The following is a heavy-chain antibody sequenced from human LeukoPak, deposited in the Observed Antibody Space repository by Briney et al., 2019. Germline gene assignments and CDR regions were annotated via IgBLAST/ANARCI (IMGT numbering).Heavy chain of an antibody. J-gene: IGHJ3*02. D-gene: IGHD2-8*02. CDR3: AKPLLVDRGAFDI. CDR2: ISSSSSYI. CDR1: GFTFSSYS. V-gene: IGHV3-21*04. Sequence: PGGSLRLSCAASGFTFSSYSMNWVRQAPGKGLEWVSSISSSSSYIYYADSVKGRFTISRDNSKNTLYLQMNSLRAEDTAVYYCAKPLLVDRGAFDIWGQGTMVTVSS.